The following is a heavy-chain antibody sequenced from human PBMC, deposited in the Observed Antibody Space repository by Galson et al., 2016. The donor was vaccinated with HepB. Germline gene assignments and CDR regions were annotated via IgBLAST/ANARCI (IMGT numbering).Heavy chain of an antibody. J-gene: IGHJ5*02. D-gene: IGHD2-8*01. Sequence: SLRLSCAASGFAFRSYFMSWVRQAPGKGLEWVSAISGSSDDTYYADSVKGRFTISRDNSKNTLYLQMNSLRVEDAATYYCAKLLTNYLNWFDTWGQGTPVTVSS. CDR1: GFAFRSYF. CDR2: ISGSSDDT. V-gene: IGHV3-23*01. CDR3: AKLLTNYLNWFDT.